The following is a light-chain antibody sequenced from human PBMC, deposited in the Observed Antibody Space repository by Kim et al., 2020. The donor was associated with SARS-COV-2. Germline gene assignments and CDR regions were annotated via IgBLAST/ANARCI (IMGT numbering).Light chain of an antibody. J-gene: IGKJ2*01. CDR3: QHYTSNSMYT. Sequence: DIQMTQSPSTLSASVGNRVTIACRASQSIGSWLAWYQQKPGKAPKLLIYKASILESGVPSRFTGSGSGTEFTLTISSLQPGDSATYYCQHYTSNSMYTFGQGTKLEI. V-gene: IGKV1-5*03. CDR2: KAS. CDR1: QSIGSW.